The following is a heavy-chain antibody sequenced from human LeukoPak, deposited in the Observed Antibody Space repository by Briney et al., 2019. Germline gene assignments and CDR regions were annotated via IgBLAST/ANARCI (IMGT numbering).Heavy chain of an antibody. CDR2: ISWNSGSI. V-gene: IGHV3-9*01. D-gene: IGHD3-10*01. J-gene: IGHJ4*02. CDR1: GFTFDDYA. Sequence: GGSLRLSCAASGFTFDDYAMHWVRQAPGKGLEWVSGISWNSGSIGYADSVKGRFTISRDNAKNSLYLQMNSLRAEDTALYYCAKDHTYGSGSYVDYWGQGTLVTVSS. CDR3: AKDHTYGSGSYVDY.